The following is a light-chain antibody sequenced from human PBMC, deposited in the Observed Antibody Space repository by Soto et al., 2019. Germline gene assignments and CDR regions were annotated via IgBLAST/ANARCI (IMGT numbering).Light chain of an antibody. CDR1: QSITNSY. J-gene: IGKJ3*01. CDR2: GAS. CDR3: QQYGSSRFT. Sequence: EIVLTQSPGTLSLSPGERATLSCRASQSITNSYLAWHQQKPGQAPRLLVYGASSRATGIPDRFSGSGSGTDFTLTISRLEPEDFAVYYCQQYGSSRFTFGPGTKVDIK. V-gene: IGKV3-20*01.